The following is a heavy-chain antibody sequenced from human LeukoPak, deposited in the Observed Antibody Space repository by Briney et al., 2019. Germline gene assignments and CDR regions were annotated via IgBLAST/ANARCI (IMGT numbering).Heavy chain of an antibody. V-gene: IGHV4-59*08. CDR1: GGSVSSYY. CDR3: ARGWGYFDS. CDR2: IYYSGST. D-gene: IGHD7-27*01. Sequence: KPSETLSLTCTVSGGSVSSYYLSWIRQPPGKGLDWIGYIYYSGSTNYSPSLKSRVTISVDTSKNQFSLKLSSVTAADTAVYYCARGWGYFDSWGQGTLVTVSS. J-gene: IGHJ4*02.